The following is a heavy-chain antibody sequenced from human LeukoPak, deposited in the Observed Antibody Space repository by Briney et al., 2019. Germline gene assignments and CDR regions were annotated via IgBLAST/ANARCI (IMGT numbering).Heavy chain of an antibody. CDR3: ASWPGGWYGEDS. Sequence: GGSLRLSCAATGLAVSSNFMSWVRQAPGKGLEWVSVIYGGGSTYYADSVKGRFTTSRDTPKNTLYLQMNSLRVEDTAVYYYASWPGGWYGEDSWGQGTLVTVSS. V-gene: IGHV3-53*01. CDR1: GLAVSSNF. D-gene: IGHD6-19*01. CDR2: IYGGGST. J-gene: IGHJ4*02.